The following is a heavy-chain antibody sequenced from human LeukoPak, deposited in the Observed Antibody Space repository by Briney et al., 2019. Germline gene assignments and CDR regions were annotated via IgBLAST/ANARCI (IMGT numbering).Heavy chain of an antibody. J-gene: IGHJ4*02. V-gene: IGHV3-30-3*01. CDR1: GFTFSSYA. CDR3: ARDDRLRLGEFLEY. CDR2: ISYDGSNK. Sequence: GGSLRLSCAASGFTFSSYAMHWVRQAPGKGLEWVAVISYDGSNKYYADSVKGRFTISRDNSKNTLYLQMNSLRAEDTAVYYCARDDRLRLGEFLEYWGQGTLVTVSS. D-gene: IGHD3-16*01.